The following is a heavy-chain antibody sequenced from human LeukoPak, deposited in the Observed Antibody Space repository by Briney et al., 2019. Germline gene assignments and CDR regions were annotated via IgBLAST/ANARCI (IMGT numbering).Heavy chain of an antibody. J-gene: IGHJ3*02. CDR1: GFTFSSYS. CDR3: ARWCSMGTVLRFLEWHAFDI. CDR2: ISSSSSYI. Sequence: PGRSLRLSCAASGFTFSSYSMNWVRQAPGKGLEWVSSISSSSSYIYYADSVKGRFTISRDNAKNSLYLQMNSLRAEDTAVYYCARWCSMGTVLRFLEWHAFDIWGQGTMVTVSS. D-gene: IGHD3-3*01. V-gene: IGHV3-21*01.